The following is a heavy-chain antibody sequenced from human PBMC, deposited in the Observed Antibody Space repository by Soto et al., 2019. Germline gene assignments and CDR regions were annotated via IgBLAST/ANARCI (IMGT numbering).Heavy chain of an antibody. Sequence: ASVKVSCKASGYTFTSYYMHWVRQAPGQGLEWMGIINPSGGSTSYAQKFQGRVTMTRDTSTSTVYMELSSLRSEDTAVYYCARAPGDYDSSGYFLAWGQGTLVTVSS. CDR3: ARAPGDYDSSGYFLA. CDR1: GYTFTSYY. CDR2: INPSGGST. J-gene: IGHJ5*02. D-gene: IGHD3-22*01. V-gene: IGHV1-46*01.